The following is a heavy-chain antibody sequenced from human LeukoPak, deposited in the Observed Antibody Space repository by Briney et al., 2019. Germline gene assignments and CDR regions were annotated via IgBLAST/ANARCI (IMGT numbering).Heavy chain of an antibody. CDR2: IYFCGTT. J-gene: IGHJ4*02. Sequence: SETLSLTCTVSGDPISTYYWRWIRQPPGRGLEWVGYIYFCGTTNYKPSRKSRVTISVDTSKNQFSLRLSSVTAADTAVYYCARHGPLYDIWSAQFYFDYWGQGTLVTVSS. CDR3: ARHGPLYDIWSAQFYFDY. V-gene: IGHV4-59*08. CDR1: GDPISTYY. D-gene: IGHD3-3*01.